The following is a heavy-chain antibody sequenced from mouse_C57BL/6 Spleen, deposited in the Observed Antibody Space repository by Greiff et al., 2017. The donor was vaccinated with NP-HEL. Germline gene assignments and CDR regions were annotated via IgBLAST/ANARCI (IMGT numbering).Heavy chain of an antibody. Sequence: DVMLVESGGGLVKPGGSLKLSCAASGFTFSDYGMHWVRQAPEKGLEWVAYISSGSSTIYYADTVKGRFTISRDNAKNTLFLQMTSLRSEDTAMYYCARSSSGFLFAYWGQGTLVTVSA. V-gene: IGHV5-17*01. CDR1: GFTFSDYG. CDR2: ISSGSSTI. CDR3: ARSSSGFLFAY. J-gene: IGHJ3*01. D-gene: IGHD3-2*02.